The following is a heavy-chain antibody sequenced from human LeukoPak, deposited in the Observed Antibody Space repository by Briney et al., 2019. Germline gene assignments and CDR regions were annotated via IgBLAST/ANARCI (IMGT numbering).Heavy chain of an antibody. CDR3: ARKTGYYDSNGYYSY. Sequence: GGSLRLSCAASGFTFNSFAMHWVRQAPGRGLEWVAAISYHGSNTYYADSVKGRFTISRDNSKNTLFLQMNSLRAEDTAVYYCARKTGYYDSNGYYSYWGQGTLVTVSS. D-gene: IGHD3-22*01. V-gene: IGHV3-30*04. CDR2: ISYHGSNT. CDR1: GFTFNSFA. J-gene: IGHJ4*02.